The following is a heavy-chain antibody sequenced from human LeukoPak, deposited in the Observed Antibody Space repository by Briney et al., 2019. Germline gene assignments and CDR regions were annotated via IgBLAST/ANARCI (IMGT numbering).Heavy chain of an antibody. CDR1: GYTFTGYY. J-gene: IGHJ5*02. V-gene: IGHV1-2*02. CDR2: INPKSGGT. Sequence: ASVKVSCKASGYTFTGYYMHWVRQAPGQGLEWMGWINPKSGGTNYAQKFQGRVTMTRDTSISTAYMELSRLRSDDTAVYYCARAAVVVPAAMSIWFDPWGQGTLVTVSS. D-gene: IGHD2-2*01. CDR3: ARAAVVVPAAMSIWFDP.